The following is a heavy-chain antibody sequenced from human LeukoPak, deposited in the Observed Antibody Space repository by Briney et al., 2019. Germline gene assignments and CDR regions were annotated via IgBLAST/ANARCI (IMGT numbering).Heavy chain of an antibody. CDR3: ARDQGSDFWSGYHYFFDY. V-gene: IGHV3-66*02. D-gene: IGHD3-3*01. CDR1: GFTVSSNY. J-gene: IGHJ4*02. Sequence: PGGSLRLSRAASGFTVSSNYMSWVRQAPGKGLEWVSDIYSGGSTYYADSVKGRFTISRDNSKNTLYLQMNSLRAEDTAVYYCARDQGSDFWSGYHYFFDYWGQGTLVTVSS. CDR2: IYSGGST.